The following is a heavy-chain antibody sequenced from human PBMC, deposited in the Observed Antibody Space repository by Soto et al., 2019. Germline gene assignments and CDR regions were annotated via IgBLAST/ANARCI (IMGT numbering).Heavy chain of an antibody. V-gene: IGHV1-69*01. CDR1: GGTFSSYA. Sequence: QVQLVQSGAEVKKPGSSVKVSCKASGGTFSSYAISWVRQAPGQGLEWMGGGIPIFGTANYAQKFQARVTITADECTRTAYMELSSLRSEDTAVYYCAGGYSGLMYYYGMDVWGQGTTVTVSS. J-gene: IGHJ6*02. CDR3: AGGYSGLMYYYGMDV. CDR2: GIPIFGTA. D-gene: IGHD5-12*01.